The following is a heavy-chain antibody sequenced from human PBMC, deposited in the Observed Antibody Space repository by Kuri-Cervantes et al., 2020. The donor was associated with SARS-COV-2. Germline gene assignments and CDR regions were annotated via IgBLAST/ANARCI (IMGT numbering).Heavy chain of an antibody. CDR1: GFTFSSYA. J-gene: IGHJ5*02. D-gene: IGHD3-22*01. Sequence: GSLRLSCAASGFTFSSYAMHWVRQAPGKGLEWVAVISYDGSNKYYADSVKGRFTISRDNSKNTLYLQMNSLRAEDTAVYYCAKWGMYDSSGYGFDPWGQGTLVTVSS. CDR2: ISYDGSNK. CDR3: AKWGMYDSSGYGFDP. V-gene: IGHV3-30-3*02.